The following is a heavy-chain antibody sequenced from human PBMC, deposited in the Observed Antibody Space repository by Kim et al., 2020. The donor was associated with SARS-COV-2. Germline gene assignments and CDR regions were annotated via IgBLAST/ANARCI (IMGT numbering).Heavy chain of an antibody. Sequence: ASVKVSCKASGYTFTSYAMHWVRQAPGQRLEWMGWINAGNGNTKYSQKFQGRVTITRDTSASTAYMELSSLRSEDTAVYYCARVNGVWGSYRYPYYFDYWGQGTLVTVSS. CDR1: GYTFTSYA. CDR3: ARVNGVWGSYRYPYYFDY. J-gene: IGHJ4*02. CDR2: INAGNGNT. D-gene: IGHD3-16*02. V-gene: IGHV1-3*01.